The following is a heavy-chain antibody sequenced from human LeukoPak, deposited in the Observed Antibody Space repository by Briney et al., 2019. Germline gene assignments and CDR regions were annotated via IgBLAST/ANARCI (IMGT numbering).Heavy chain of an antibody. V-gene: IGHV3-30-3*01. Sequence: GGSLRLSCAASGFTFSSYAMHWVRQAPGKGLEWVAVISYDGSNKYYADSVKGRFTISRDNSKNTLYLQMNSLRAEDTAVYCCARDTQWYWGQGTLVTVSS. D-gene: IGHD6-19*01. CDR3: ARDTQWY. J-gene: IGHJ4*02. CDR1: GFTFSSYA. CDR2: ISYDGSNK.